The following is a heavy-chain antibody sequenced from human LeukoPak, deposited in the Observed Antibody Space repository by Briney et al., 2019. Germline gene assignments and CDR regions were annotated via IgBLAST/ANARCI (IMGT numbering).Heavy chain of an antibody. Sequence: GGPLRLSCAASGFTFSSYGMSWVRQAPGKGLEWVSAISGSGGSTYYADSVKGRFTISRDNAKNSLYLQMNSLRAEDTAVYYCARDYSGWSLDPWGQGTLVTVSS. CDR1: GFTFSSYG. V-gene: IGHV3-23*01. CDR2: ISGSGGST. CDR3: ARDYSGWSLDP. J-gene: IGHJ5*02. D-gene: IGHD5-12*01.